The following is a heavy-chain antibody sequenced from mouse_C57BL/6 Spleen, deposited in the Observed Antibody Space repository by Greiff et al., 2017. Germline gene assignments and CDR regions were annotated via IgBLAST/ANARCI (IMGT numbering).Heavy chain of an antibody. CDR2: ISSGSSTI. Sequence: EVQLVESGGGLVKPGGSLKLSCAASGFTFSDYGMHLVRQAPEKGLEWVAYISSGSSTIYYADTVKGRFTISRDNAKNTLFLQMTSLRSEDTAMYYCARDLSWFAYWGQGTLVTVSA. CDR3: ARDLSWFAY. V-gene: IGHV5-17*01. J-gene: IGHJ3*01. CDR1: GFTFSDYG.